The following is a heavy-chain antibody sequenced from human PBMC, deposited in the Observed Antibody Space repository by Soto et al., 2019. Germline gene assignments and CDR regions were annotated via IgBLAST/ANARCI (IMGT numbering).Heavy chain of an antibody. Sequence: GGSLRLSCAASGFTFSSYAMHWVRQAPGKGLEWVAVISYDGSNKYYADSVKGRFTISRDNSKNTLYLQMNSLRAEDTAVYYCARDGVPLGLVLLSNWRVLDYWGQGTLVTVSS. J-gene: IGHJ4*02. CDR1: GFTFSSYA. CDR2: ISYDGSNK. D-gene: IGHD3-3*01. V-gene: IGHV3-30-3*01. CDR3: ARDGVPLGLVLLSNWRVLDY.